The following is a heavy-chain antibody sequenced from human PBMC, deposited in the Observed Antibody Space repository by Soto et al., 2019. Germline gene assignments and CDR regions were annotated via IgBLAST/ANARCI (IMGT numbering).Heavy chain of an antibody. CDR1: GGTFSSYA. CDR2: INAGDGET. Sequence: SVKVSCKASGGTFSSYAISWVRQAPGQGLEWMGWINAGDGETNYAQKFQGRVTMTEDTSTDTAYMELSSLRSEDTAVYYCATGDYSVYWGQGTLVTVSS. J-gene: IGHJ4*02. CDR3: ATGDYSVY. V-gene: IGHV1-69*10.